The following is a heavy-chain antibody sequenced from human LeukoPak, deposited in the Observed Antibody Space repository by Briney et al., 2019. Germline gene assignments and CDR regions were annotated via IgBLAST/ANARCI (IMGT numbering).Heavy chain of an antibody. D-gene: IGHD2-21*01. CDR1: GYTFTGYY. V-gene: IGHV1-69*11. CDR2: IIPFLGTT. J-gene: IGHJ4*02. Sequence: SVKVSCKASGYTFTGYYMHWVRQAPGQGLEWMGSIIPFLGTTNYAQKFQGRVTITADEPTRTAYMELTYVRSDDTAVYYCTIIPNVILFTHYFEYWGQGILVTVSS. CDR3: TIIPNVILFTHYFEY.